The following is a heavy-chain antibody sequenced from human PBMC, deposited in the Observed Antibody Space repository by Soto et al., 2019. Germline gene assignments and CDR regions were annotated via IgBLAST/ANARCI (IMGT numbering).Heavy chain of an antibody. CDR3: ANLLAAAGRGMRWFDP. D-gene: IGHD6-13*01. Sequence: EVQLLESGGGLVQPGGSLRLSCAASGFTFSSYAMSWVRQAPGKGLEWVSAISGSGGSTYYADSVKGRFTISRDNSKNTLDLQMNSLRAEDTAVYYCANLLAAAGRGMRWFDPWGQGTLVTVSS. V-gene: IGHV3-23*01. CDR2: ISGSGGST. CDR1: GFTFSSYA. J-gene: IGHJ5*02.